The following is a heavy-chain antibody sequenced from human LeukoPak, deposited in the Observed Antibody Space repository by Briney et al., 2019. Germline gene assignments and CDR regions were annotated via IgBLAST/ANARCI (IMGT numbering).Heavy chain of an antibody. D-gene: IGHD2-21*01. CDR2: LNTNSGNT. V-gene: IGHV1-8*01. J-gene: IGHJ6*03. Sequence: ASVKVSCTASGYTFTSYEINRGRQATGQGLGWMGGLNTNSGNTGYAQKYHVRVTVSRNTDISTDYMELRSLRAEDPAVYYCARCARDRQLFRDYNYYYMDVWGKGTTVTVSS. CDR1: GYTFTSYE. CDR3: ARCARDRQLFRDYNYYYMDV.